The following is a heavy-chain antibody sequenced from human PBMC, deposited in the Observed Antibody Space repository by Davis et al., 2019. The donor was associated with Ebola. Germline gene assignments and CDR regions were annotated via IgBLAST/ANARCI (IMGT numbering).Heavy chain of an antibody. CDR1: GVSISSHY. CDR3: SERGSSV. CDR2: IYYPGNA. Sequence: PSETLSLTCTVSGVSISSHYWSWIRQPPGKRLEWIGSIYYPGNAYYNSSLASRATISVDTSKNQFSLKLTSVTAADTAMYYCSERGSSVWGQGTLVTVSS. J-gene: IGHJ4*02. V-gene: IGHV4-59*03. D-gene: IGHD3-10*01.